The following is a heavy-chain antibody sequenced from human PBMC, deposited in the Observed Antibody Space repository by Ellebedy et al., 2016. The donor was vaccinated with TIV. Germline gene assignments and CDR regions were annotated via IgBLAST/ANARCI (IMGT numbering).Heavy chain of an antibody. CDR2: ISSSSSYI. J-gene: IGHJ4*02. CDR3: ARKPMNQTDLYGNFDH. Sequence: PGGSLRLSCVVSGFTFSSYSMNWVRQAPGKGLEWVSSISSSSSYIYYADSVKGRFTISRDNGKNALYLQMNSLRAEDTAVYYCARKPMNQTDLYGNFDHWGQGTLVTVSS. D-gene: IGHD1-14*01. CDR1: GFTFSSYS. V-gene: IGHV3-21*01.